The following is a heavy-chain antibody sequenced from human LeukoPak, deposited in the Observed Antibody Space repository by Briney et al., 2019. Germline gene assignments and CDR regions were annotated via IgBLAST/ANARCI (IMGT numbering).Heavy chain of an antibody. CDR2: IKSDGSST. J-gene: IGHJ4*02. CDR1: GFTFSSYW. D-gene: IGHD6-13*01. Sequence: GGSLRLSCAASGFTFSSYWMHWVRQAPGKGLVWVSRIKSDGSSTSYADSVKGRFTISRDNSKNTLYLQMNSLRAEDTAVYYCAKLGYSSSWSKNFDYWGQGTLVTVSS. CDR3: AKLGYSSSWSKNFDY. V-gene: IGHV3-74*01.